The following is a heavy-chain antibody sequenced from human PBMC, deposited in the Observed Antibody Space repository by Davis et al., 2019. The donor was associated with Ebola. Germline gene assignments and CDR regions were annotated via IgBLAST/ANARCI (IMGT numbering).Heavy chain of an antibody. CDR2: ISTSSGHT. CDR1: GFTFTDYY. CDR3: ARSKNGWSNFFDY. V-gene: IGHV3-11*06. J-gene: IGHJ4*02. D-gene: IGHD2-8*01. Sequence: SLKISCAASGFTFTDYYMGWNRQAPGQGLEWISYISTSSGHTDYADSVKGRFTISRDNANNSLYLQMNSLRAEDTAVYYCARSKNGWSNFFDYWGQGTPVTVSS.